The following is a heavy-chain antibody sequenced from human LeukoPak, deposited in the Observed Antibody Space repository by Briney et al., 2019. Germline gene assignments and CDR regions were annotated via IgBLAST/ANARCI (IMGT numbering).Heavy chain of an antibody. Sequence: ASVKVSCKASGYTFTSYDINWVRQATGQGLEWMGWMNPNSGNTGYAQKFQGRVTMTRNTSISTAYMELSSLRPEDTAVYYCAIGSGGSANYYYYYYGMDVWGQGTTVTVSS. D-gene: IGHD3-10*01. CDR1: GYTFTSYD. V-gene: IGHV1-8*01. CDR3: AIGSGGSANYYYYYYGMDV. CDR2: MNPNSGNT. J-gene: IGHJ6*02.